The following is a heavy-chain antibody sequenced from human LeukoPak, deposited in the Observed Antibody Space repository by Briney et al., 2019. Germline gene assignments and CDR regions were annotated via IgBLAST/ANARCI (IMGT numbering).Heavy chain of an antibody. V-gene: IGHV4-34*01. CDR1: GGSFSGYY. Sequence: PSETLSLTCAVYGGSFSGYYWSWIRQPPGKGLEWIGEINHSGSTNYNPSLKSRVTISVDTSKNQFSLKLSSVTAADTAVYYCARVPVFEHVDYWGQGTLVTVSS. CDR3: ARVPVFEHVDY. J-gene: IGHJ4*02. D-gene: IGHD1-14*01. CDR2: INHSGST.